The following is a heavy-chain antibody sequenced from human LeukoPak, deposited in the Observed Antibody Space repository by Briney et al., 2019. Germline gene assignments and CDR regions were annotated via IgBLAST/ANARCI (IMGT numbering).Heavy chain of an antibody. D-gene: IGHD3-10*01. CDR1: GFRFSDYN. CDR3: VRDRGFGANDY. CDR2: SSGSTPYI. V-gene: IGHV3-21*01. J-gene: IGHJ4*02. Sequence: GGSLRLSCAASGFRFSDYNMNWVRQAPGKGLEWVSSSSGSTPYIYYAASVEGRFTISRDNAKNALYLQMSSLGADDTAVYYCVRDRGFGANDYWGQGTLVTVSS.